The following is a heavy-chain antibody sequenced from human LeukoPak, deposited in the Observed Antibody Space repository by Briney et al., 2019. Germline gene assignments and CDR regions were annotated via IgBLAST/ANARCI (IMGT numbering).Heavy chain of an antibody. D-gene: IGHD6-19*01. V-gene: IGHV3-9*01. CDR3: AKDNRRHYTSGPNPDSLH. Sequence: GGSLRLSCAASGFTFSNYWMTWVRQAPGKGLEWVSGISWNSGSIDYADSVKGRFTISRDNAKNSLYLQMNSLRVEDTAFYYCAKDNRRHYTSGPNPDSLHWGQGALVTVSS. CDR2: ISWNSGSI. J-gene: IGHJ4*02. CDR1: GFTFSNYW.